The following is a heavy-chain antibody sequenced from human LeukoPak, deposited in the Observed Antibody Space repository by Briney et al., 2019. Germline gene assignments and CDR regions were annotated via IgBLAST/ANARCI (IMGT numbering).Heavy chain of an antibody. CDR2: MNPNSGNT. D-gene: IGHD2-2*01. Sequence: ASVKVSCKASGYTFSNYGINWVRQAPGQGLEWMGWMNPNSGNTGYAQKFQGRVTMTRNTSISTAYMELSSLRSEDTAVCYCARVRTYCSSTSCHFDYWGQGTLVTVSS. J-gene: IGHJ4*02. CDR3: ARVRTYCSSTSCHFDY. V-gene: IGHV1-8*02. CDR1: GYTFSNYG.